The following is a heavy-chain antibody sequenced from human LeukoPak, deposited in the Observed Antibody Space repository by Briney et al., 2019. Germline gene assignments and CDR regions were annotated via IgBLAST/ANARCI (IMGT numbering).Heavy chain of an antibody. CDR1: GGSISSYY. Sequence: SETLSLTCTVSGGSISSYYWNWIRQPPGKGLEWIGYIYYSGSTNYNPSLKSRATISVDTSKNQFSLKLSSVTAADTAVYYCARGPPRYDYVWGSYRYDYYFDYWGQGTLVTVSS. J-gene: IGHJ4*02. CDR2: IYYSGST. CDR3: ARGPPRYDYVWGSYRYDYYFDY. V-gene: IGHV4-59*01. D-gene: IGHD3-16*02.